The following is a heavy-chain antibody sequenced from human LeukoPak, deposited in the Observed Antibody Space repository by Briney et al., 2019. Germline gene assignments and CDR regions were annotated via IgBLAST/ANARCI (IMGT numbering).Heavy chain of an antibody. J-gene: IGHJ3*02. CDR2: IYPADSET. V-gene: IGHV5-51*01. Sequence: GESLKISCKGSGYSFTTYWIGWVRQMPGKGLEWMGIIYPADSETRLSPSFQGQVTISADKSLSTAYLQWSSLKASDTAIYYCARSGQGVFGIWGQGTMVTVSS. CDR1: GYSFTTYW. D-gene: IGHD2-8*01. CDR3: ARSGQGVFGI.